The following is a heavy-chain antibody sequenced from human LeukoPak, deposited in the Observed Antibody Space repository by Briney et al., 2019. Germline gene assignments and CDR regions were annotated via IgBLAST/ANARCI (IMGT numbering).Heavy chain of an antibody. CDR2: ISAYNGNT. V-gene: IGHV1-18*01. J-gene: IGHJ3*02. CDR3: ARGDYGVFDI. Sequence: ASVKVSCKASGYTFTSYGISWVRQAPGQGLEWMGWISAYNGNTNYAQKLQGRVTITRNTSISTAYMELSSLRSEDTAVYYCARGDYGVFDIWGQGTMVTVSS. CDR1: GYTFTSYG. D-gene: IGHD4-17*01.